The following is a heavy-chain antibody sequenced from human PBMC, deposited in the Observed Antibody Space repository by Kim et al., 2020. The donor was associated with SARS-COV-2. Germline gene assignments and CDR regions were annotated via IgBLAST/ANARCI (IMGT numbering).Heavy chain of an antibody. J-gene: IGHJ4*02. V-gene: IGHV4-30-4*01. D-gene: IGHD1-1*01. CDR1: GDSFSSVAYY. CDR3: ARDQGGRYVDY. CDR2: ISYSGGK. Sequence: SETLSLTCAVSGDSFSSVAYYWSWIRRPPGRGLEWIGYISYSGGKYFNPSLQSRVTMSVDTSKNQFSLDLSSVTAADTAVYFCARDQGGRYVDYWGQGA.